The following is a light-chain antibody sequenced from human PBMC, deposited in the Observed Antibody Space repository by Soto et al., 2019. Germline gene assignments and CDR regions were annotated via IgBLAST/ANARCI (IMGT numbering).Light chain of an antibody. CDR3: QRYGSSPQT. V-gene: IGKV3D-20*01. CDR2: DAS. Sequence: ELVLTQSPATLSLSPGERATLSCGASQSVSSGYLAWYQQKPGLAPRLLIYDASRRATGIPDRFSGSGSGTDFTLTISRLEPEDFAVYYCQRYGSSPQTFVQGTKVEIK. J-gene: IGKJ1*01. CDR1: QSVSSGY.